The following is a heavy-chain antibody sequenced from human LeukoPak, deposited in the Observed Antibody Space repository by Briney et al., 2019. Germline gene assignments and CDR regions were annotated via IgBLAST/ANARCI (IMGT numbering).Heavy chain of an antibody. CDR1: GYTFTGYY. V-gene: IGHV1-2*04. Sequence: GASVKVSCKASGYTFTGYYMHWVRQAPGQGLEWMGWINPNSGGTNYAQKFQGWVTMTRDTSISTAYMELSRLRSDDTAVYYCARATDSSGWIGLYNWGQGTLVTVSS. CDR3: ARATDSSGWIGLYN. J-gene: IGHJ4*02. CDR2: INPNSGGT. D-gene: IGHD6-19*01.